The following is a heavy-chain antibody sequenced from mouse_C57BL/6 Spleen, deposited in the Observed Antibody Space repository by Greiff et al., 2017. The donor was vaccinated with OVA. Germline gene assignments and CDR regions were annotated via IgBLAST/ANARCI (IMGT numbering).Heavy chain of an antibody. CDR1: GYAFTNYL. J-gene: IGHJ4*01. V-gene: IGHV1-54*01. CDR3: ARRGVYDYGAMDY. Sequence: QVQLQQSGAELVRPGTSVKVSCKASGYAFTNYLIEWVKQRPGQGLEWIGVINPGSGGTNYNEKFKGKATLTADKSSSTAYMQLSSLTSEDSAVYFCARRGVYDYGAMDYWGQGTSVTVSS. CDR2: INPGSGGT. D-gene: IGHD2-4*01.